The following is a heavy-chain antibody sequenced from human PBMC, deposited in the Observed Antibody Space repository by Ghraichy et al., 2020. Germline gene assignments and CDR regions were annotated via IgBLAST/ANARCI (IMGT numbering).Heavy chain of an antibody. Sequence: GESLNISCAASGFTFSSYAMHWVRQAPGKGLEWVAVISYEGSNKFYADSVKGRFTISRDKSKNTLYLQMNSLRAEDTAVYYCARDRGNSGYYDAFDIWGQGTMVTVSS. D-gene: IGHD3-22*01. V-gene: IGHV3-30-3*01. CDR1: GFTFSSYA. CDR3: ARDRGNSGYYDAFDI. J-gene: IGHJ3*02. CDR2: ISYEGSNK.